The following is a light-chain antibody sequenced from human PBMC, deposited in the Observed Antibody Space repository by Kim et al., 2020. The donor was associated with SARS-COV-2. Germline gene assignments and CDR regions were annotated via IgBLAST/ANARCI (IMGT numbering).Light chain of an antibody. Sequence: VSPGDRVPLSCRATQGVAANLAWYQQKPGQAPRLLIYSSSTRATGIPARFSGSGSGTDFTLTISSLQYEDFAVYFCQHYNSWPLSFGGGTKVDIK. V-gene: IGKV3D-15*01. CDR1: QGVAAN. J-gene: IGKJ4*01. CDR3: QHYNSWPLS. CDR2: SSS.